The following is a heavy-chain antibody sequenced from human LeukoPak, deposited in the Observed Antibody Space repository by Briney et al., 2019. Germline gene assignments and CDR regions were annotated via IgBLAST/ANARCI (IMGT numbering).Heavy chain of an antibody. CDR2: IIPILGIA. Sequence: GASVKVSFKAAGGTFTIYTISWVRQAPGQGLEWVGRIIPILGIANYSQKFQGRVTITADKSTSTAYMELSSLRSEDTAVYYCARDLGQLYYFDYWGQGTLVTVSS. CDR1: GGTFTIYT. CDR3: ARDLGQLYYFDY. V-gene: IGHV1-69*04. J-gene: IGHJ4*02. D-gene: IGHD3-16*01.